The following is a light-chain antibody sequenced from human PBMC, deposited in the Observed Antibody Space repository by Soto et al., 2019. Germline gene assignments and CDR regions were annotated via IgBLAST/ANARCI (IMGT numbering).Light chain of an antibody. V-gene: IGLV2-14*03. Sequence: QSALTQPASVSGSPGQSITISCTGTSSDVGGYNYVSWYQHYPGKAPKLMIYDVSNRPSGVSNRFSGSKSGNTASLTISGLQAEDEADYYCSSYTSRSTPVFGGGTKLTVL. CDR2: DVS. CDR1: SSDVGGYNY. CDR3: SSYTSRSTPV. J-gene: IGLJ2*01.